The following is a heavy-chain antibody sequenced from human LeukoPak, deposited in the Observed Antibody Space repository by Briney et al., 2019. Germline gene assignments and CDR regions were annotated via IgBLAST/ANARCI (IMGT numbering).Heavy chain of an antibody. V-gene: IGHV1-18*01. CDR2: INANSGDT. CDR3: ARGWPIVIADY. Sequence: ASVKVSCKTSVYPFTNHGVSWVRQAPGQGLEWMGWINANSGDTNYAQRFQGRLTMTTDTSTTTAYMELRSLSSDDTAVYYCARGWPIVIADYWGQGTLVTVSS. J-gene: IGHJ4*02. CDR1: VYPFTNHG. D-gene: IGHD2/OR15-2a*01.